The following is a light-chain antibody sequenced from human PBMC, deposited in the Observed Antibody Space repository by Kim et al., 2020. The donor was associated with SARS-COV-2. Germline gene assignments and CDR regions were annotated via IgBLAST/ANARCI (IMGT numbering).Light chain of an antibody. J-gene: IGKJ1*01. CDR3: EQCGAHST. CDR2: KSS. Sequence: PASVRDTVTISRRASQSVGLWLASYQQKPGQIPTLLMYKSSESHPRVPSRVAGGGSGAQFTLTISGLQPSDFAVYNCEQCGAHSTLGPGTKVDIK. CDR1: QSVGLW. V-gene: IGKV1-5*03.